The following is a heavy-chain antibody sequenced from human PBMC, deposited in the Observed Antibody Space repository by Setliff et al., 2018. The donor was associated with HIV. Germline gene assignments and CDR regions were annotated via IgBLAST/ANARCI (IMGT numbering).Heavy chain of an antibody. CDR3: ARHQVSAGGYMFYFQF. Sequence: NPSESLSLTCTVSGDSISSNNYYWGWIRQSPGMGLEWIGSISYGRNTHYNPSLKSRATISVDTSKKQFSLELSSVTAADTAVFYCARHQVSAGGYMFYFQFWGQGTQVTVSS. CDR2: ISYGRNT. CDR1: GDSISSNNYY. D-gene: IGHD6-13*01. J-gene: IGHJ4*02. V-gene: IGHV4-39*01.